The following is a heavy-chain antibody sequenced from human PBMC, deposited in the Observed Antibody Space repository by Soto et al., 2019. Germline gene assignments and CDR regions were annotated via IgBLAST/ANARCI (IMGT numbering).Heavy chain of an antibody. Sequence: EVQLLESGGDLVQPGRSLRLSCAASGFTFSGYAMSWVRQAPGKGLEWVSVIHGGGNSAYYADSVKGRFTISRDNSKNTLYLQISSLRGEDTAVYYCAKNRGRVTTPWHFDYWGQGTLVTVYS. CDR3: AKNRGRVTTPWHFDY. CDR1: GFTFSGYA. V-gene: IGHV3-23*01. D-gene: IGHD4-17*01. CDR2: IHGGGNSA. J-gene: IGHJ4*02.